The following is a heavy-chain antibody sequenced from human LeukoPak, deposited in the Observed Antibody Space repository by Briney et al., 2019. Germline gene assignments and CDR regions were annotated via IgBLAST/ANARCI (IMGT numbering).Heavy chain of an antibody. Sequence: PGESLKISCKGSGYSFANYGIGWVRQMPGKGLEWMGIVYPGDSTARYSPSFQGQVTVSADESISTAYLHWSSLKASDTAMYYCARRSYCYSTSCYGYWFDSWGQGTLVTVSS. V-gene: IGHV5-51*01. J-gene: IGHJ5*01. CDR3: ARRSYCYSTSCYGYWFDS. CDR1: GYSFANYG. CDR2: VYPGDSTA. D-gene: IGHD2-2*01.